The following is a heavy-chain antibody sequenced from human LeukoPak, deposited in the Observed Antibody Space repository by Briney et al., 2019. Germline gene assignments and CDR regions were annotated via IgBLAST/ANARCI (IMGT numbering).Heavy chain of an antibody. Sequence: PGGSLRLSCAASGFAFSSNWMHWVRQTPGKGLVWVSRINSGGSGTGYADSVEGRFAISRDNAKNTLYLQMNSLRAEDTAVYYCATSLGPLTEYWGQGTLVTVSS. CDR3: ATSLGPLTEY. CDR1: GFAFSSNW. J-gene: IGHJ4*02. D-gene: IGHD7-27*01. CDR2: INSGGSGT. V-gene: IGHV3-74*01.